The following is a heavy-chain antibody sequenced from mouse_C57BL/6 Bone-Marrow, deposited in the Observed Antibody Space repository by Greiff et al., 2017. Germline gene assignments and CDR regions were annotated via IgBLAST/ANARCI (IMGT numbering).Heavy chain of an antibody. Sequence: QVQLQQPGAELVKPGASVKLSCKASGYTFTSYWMHWVKQRPGQGLEWFGMIHPNSGSPNYTEKFKSKVTLTVDKSSSTAYMQRSSLTSEDSAVYYCARPKARTEKGYCDDWGQGTTLTVSS. V-gene: IGHV1-64*01. CDR1: GYTFTSYW. CDR3: ARPKARTEKGYCDD. CDR2: IHPNSGSP. J-gene: IGHJ2*01. D-gene: IGHD3-1*01.